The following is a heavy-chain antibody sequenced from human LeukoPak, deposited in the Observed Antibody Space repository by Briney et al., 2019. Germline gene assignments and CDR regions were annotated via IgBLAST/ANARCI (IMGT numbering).Heavy chain of an antibody. CDR3: AKGEDYGSGAVHFAP. D-gene: IGHD3-10*01. V-gene: IGHV4-4*02. J-gene: IGHJ5*02. CDR2: IYHGGST. Sequence: SGSLSLTCAVSGGSISSFNWWSWGRQPPGRGLVWIGEIYHGGSTNYNPSLKSRVAMAVDRSRNQFSLRLNSATAADPAVYYCAKGEDYGSGAVHFAPWGQGTLVTVSS. CDR1: GGSISSFNW.